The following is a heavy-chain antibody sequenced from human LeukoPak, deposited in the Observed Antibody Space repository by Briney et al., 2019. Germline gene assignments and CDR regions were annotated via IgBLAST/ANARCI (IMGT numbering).Heavy chain of an antibody. J-gene: IGHJ6*03. D-gene: IGHD3-3*01. CDR1: GYTLTELS. Sequence: WASVKVSCKVSGYTLTELSMHWVRQAPGKGLEWMGGFDPEDGETIYAQKFQGRVTMTEDTSTDTAYMELSSLRSEDTAVYYCATDQAHYDFWSGYYRYYYMDVWGKGTTVTISS. CDR2: FDPEDGET. V-gene: IGHV1-24*01. CDR3: ATDQAHYDFWSGYYRYYYMDV.